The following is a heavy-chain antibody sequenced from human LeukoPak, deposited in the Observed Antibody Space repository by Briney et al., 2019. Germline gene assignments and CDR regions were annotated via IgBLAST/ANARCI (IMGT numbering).Heavy chain of an antibody. J-gene: IGHJ4*02. Sequence: PSETLSLTCTVSGGSISSYYWSWIRQPPGEGLEWIGYIYYSGSTNYNPSLKSRVTISVDTSKNQFSLKLSSVTAADTAVYYCARGTPITIFGVAYFDYWGQGTLVTVSS. CDR2: IYYSGST. CDR1: GGSISSYY. D-gene: IGHD3-3*01. V-gene: IGHV4-59*01. CDR3: ARGTPITIFGVAYFDY.